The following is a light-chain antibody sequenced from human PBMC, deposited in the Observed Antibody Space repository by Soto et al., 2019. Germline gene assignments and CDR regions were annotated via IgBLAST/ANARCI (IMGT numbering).Light chain of an antibody. J-gene: IGLJ1*01. CDR2: GNS. Sequence: QSVVTQPPSVSGAPGQRVTISCTGSSSNIGAGYDVHWYQQLPGTAPKLLIYGNSNRPSGVPDRFSGSKSGTSASLAITGLQAEDEADYYCQSYDSSLSLYDFGTGTKVTVL. CDR3: QSYDSSLSLYD. V-gene: IGLV1-40*01. CDR1: SSNIGAGYD.